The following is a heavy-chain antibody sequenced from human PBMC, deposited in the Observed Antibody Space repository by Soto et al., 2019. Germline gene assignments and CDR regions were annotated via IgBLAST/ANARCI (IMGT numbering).Heavy chain of an antibody. CDR1: GGSFNGYY. D-gene: IGHD1-26*01. V-gene: IGHV4-34*01. CDR2: IDHSGST. Sequence: QVQLQQWGAGLLKPSETLSLTCAVYGGSFNGYYWSWIRQPPGKGLEWIGEIDHSGSTNYNPSLKGRVSIAVDTSRKQFSLRVPSVTAADTAVYYCARRGGGNYPFFFDYWGQGSLVTVSS. J-gene: IGHJ4*02. CDR3: ARRGGGNYPFFFDY.